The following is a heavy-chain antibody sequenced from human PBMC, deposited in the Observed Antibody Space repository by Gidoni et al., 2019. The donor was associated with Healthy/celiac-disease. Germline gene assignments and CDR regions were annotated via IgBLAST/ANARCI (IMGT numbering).Heavy chain of an antibody. J-gene: IGHJ3*02. CDR1: GGSLSSSSYY. Sequence: QLQLQVSGPGLVKPSETLSLTCTVSGGSLSSSSYYWGWIRQPPGKGLEWIGSIYYSGSTYYNPSLKSRVTISVDTSKNQFSLKLSSVTAADTAVYYCARPRPGVVGAFDIWGQGTMVTVSS. CDR2: IYYSGST. CDR3: ARPRPGVVGAFDI. D-gene: IGHD2-15*01. V-gene: IGHV4-39*01.